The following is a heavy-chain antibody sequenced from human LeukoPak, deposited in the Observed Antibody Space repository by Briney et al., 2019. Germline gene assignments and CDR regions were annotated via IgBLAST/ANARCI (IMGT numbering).Heavy chain of an antibody. CDR1: GGSISSYY. CDR2: IYYSGRT. CDR3: ARAYGAFPYYMDV. V-gene: IGHV4-59*01. J-gene: IGHJ6*03. Sequence: SETLSLTCTVSGGSISSYYWKWIRQPPGKGLEWIGYIYYSGRTNYNPSLKSRVTISVDTSKNQFSLKLNSVTAADTAVYYCARAYGAFPYYMDVWGKGTTVTVSS. D-gene: IGHD4-17*01.